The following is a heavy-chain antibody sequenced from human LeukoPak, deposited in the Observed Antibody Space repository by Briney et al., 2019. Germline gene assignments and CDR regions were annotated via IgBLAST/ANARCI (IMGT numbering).Heavy chain of an antibody. Sequence: SETLSLTCTVSGGSVSSTNDYWSWIRQPPGKGLEWVGFFSYNVHSDYNPSLKSRVTISIDTSKNQFSLKLSSVTATDTAVYYCARHGSDWAFDFWGRGTLVTVSS. D-gene: IGHD6-19*01. J-gene: IGHJ4*02. CDR1: GGSVSSTNDY. CDR2: FSYNVHS. V-gene: IGHV4-61*01. CDR3: ARHGSDWAFDF.